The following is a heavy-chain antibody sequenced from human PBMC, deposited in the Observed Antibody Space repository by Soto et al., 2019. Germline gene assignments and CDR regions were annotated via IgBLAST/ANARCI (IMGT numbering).Heavy chain of an antibody. CDR2: IYHSGST. Sequence: QVQLQESGPGLVKPSETLSLTCTVSGGSIGTYYWSWIRQSPGKGMEWIGYIYHSGSTNYTPSLKSRDTRAVDTSMNHSSLTLIAVTVADTAVDYCARDRSRYEGFGTWGQGILVTVSS. D-gene: IGHD5-12*01. J-gene: IGHJ5*02. V-gene: IGHV4-59*01. CDR1: GGSIGTYY. CDR3: ARDRSRYEGFGT.